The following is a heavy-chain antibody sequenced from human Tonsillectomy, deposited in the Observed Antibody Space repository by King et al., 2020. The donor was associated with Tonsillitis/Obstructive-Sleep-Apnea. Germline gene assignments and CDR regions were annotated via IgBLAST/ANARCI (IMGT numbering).Heavy chain of an antibody. CDR3: ARDGDEYGMDV. CDR2: IYYSGST. J-gene: IGHJ6*02. D-gene: IGHD7-27*01. CDR1: GGSVSSGSYY. V-gene: IGHV4-61*01. Sequence: VQLQESGPGLAKPSETLSLTCTVSGGSVSSGSYYWSWIRQPPGKGLEWIGYIYYSGSTNYNPSLKSRVTISVDTSKNQFSLKLSSVTAADTAVYYCARDGDEYGMDVWGQGTTVTVSS.